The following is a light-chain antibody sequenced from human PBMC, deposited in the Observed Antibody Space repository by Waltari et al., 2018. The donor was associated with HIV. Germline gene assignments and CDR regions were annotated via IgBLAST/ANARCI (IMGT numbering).Light chain of an antibody. CDR1: EHDIGAYDF. J-gene: IGLJ2*01. Sequence: QSALTQPASVSGSPGQSITIYCTGSEHDIGAYDFVSWYQQHPGKAPKLVLFDVNERPSGISERFSGSKSGDTASLIISRVQSEDEAVYYCSSFTSRGGYVVFGGGTMLTVL. CDR3: SSFTSRGGYVV. CDR2: DVN. V-gene: IGLV2-14*01.